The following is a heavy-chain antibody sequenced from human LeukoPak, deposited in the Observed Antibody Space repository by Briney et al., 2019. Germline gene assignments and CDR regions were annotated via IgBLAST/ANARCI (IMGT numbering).Heavy chain of an antibody. D-gene: IGHD4-17*01. Sequence: ASVKVSCKATGYTFTGYYMHWVRQAPGQGLEWMGWINPNSGGTNYAQKFQGRVTMTRDTSISTAYMELSRLRSDDTAVYYCARGEVQVTTYSDYWGQGTLVTVSS. CDR1: GYTFTGYY. V-gene: IGHV1-2*02. J-gene: IGHJ4*02. CDR3: ARGEVQVTTYSDY. CDR2: INPNSGGT.